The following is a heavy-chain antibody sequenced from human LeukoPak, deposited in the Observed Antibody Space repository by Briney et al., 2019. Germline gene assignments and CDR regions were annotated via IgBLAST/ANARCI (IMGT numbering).Heavy chain of an antibody. CDR1: GYTFSSYG. Sequence: ASVKVSCKASGYTFSSYGINWVRLAPGRGPEWMASINPQKRDTHYAQNFQGRVTVTAGTSTNTAYMELRSLRSDDTAIYYCARRKYGADYNGMDVWGQGTTVTGSS. J-gene: IGHJ6*02. D-gene: IGHD4/OR15-4a*01. CDR2: INPQKRDT. CDR3: ARRKYGADYNGMDV. V-gene: IGHV1-18*01.